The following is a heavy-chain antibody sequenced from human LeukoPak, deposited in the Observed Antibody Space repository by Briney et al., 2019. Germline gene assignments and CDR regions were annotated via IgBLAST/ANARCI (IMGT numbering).Heavy chain of an antibody. J-gene: IGHJ4*02. D-gene: IGHD3-3*01. CDR1: GFTFSSYA. Sequence: PGGSLRLSCAASGFTFSSYAMSWVRQAPGKGLEWVSAISGSGGSTYYADSVKGRFTISRDNSKNTLYLQMNSLRAEDTAVYYCAKHQVDFWSGYADYWGQGTLVTVSS. V-gene: IGHV3-23*01. CDR3: AKHQVDFWSGYADY. CDR2: ISGSGGST.